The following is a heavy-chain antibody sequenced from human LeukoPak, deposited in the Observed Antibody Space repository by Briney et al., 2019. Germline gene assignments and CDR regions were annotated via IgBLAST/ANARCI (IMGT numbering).Heavy chain of an antibody. Sequence: GASVKVSCKASGYTFSNFDINWVRQATGQGPEWMGWMNPESGNTGYAQKFQGRVTMTRDSSKSTAYMELISLRFEDTAIYYCTRAIRHQLLSDCWGQGTLVTVSS. V-gene: IGHV1-8*01. CDR3: TRAIRHQLLSDC. J-gene: IGHJ4*02. CDR1: GYTFSNFD. CDR2: MNPESGNT. D-gene: IGHD2-2*01.